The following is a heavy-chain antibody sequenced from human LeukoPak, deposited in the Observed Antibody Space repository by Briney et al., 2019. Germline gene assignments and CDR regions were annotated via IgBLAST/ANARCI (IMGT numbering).Heavy chain of an antibody. CDR3: AGPVPAAFMSSWFDP. D-gene: IGHD2-2*01. CDR1: GFTFSSYW. CDR2: IKQDGSEK. Sequence: GGSLRLSCAASGFTFSSYWMSWVRQAPGKGLEWVANIKQDGSEKYYVDSVKGRFTISRDNAKNSLYLQMNSLRAEDTAVYYCAGPVPAAFMSSWFDPWGQGTLVTVSS. J-gene: IGHJ5*02. V-gene: IGHV3-7*01.